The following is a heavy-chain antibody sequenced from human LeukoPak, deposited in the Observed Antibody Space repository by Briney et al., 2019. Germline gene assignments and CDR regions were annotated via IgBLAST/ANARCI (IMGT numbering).Heavy chain of an antibody. CDR3: ARDGPHGDNFDY. V-gene: IGHV4-59*01. D-gene: IGHD4-17*01. Sequence: KPSETLSLTCTVSGGSISSYYWSWIRQPPGKGLEWIGYIYYSGSTNYNPSLKSRVTISVDTSKNQFSLKLSSVTAADTAVYYCARDGPHGDNFDYWGQGTLVTVSS. CDR1: GGSISSYY. CDR2: IYYSGST. J-gene: IGHJ4*02.